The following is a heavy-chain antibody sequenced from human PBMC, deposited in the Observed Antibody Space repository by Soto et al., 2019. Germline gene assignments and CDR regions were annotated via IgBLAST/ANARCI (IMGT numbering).Heavy chain of an antibody. Sequence: QVQLQESGPGLVKPSQTLSLTCNVSGDSITRGGYYWSWVRQHPGKGLEWVGYIYCRGSTDYNPSLKSRVHISVYTSKKHCSLRLSSVTAADTAVYYCARVEVVITRGALDYWGPGTLVTVSS. V-gene: IGHV4-31*03. CDR2: IYCRGST. CDR1: GDSITRGGYY. J-gene: IGHJ4*02. CDR3: ARVEVVITRGALDY. D-gene: IGHD2-15*01.